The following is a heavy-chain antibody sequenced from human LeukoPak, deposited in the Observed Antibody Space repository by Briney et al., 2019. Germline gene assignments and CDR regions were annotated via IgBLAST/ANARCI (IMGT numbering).Heavy chain of an antibody. V-gene: IGHV3-13*05. Sequence: GGSLRFFFSASGFTSSNYDILWVRQPPCRGLPRVYGIDTSLDPDYLVSVKGRFTISSENALNSLHLLMTVLRGLDLALYYCSRGGSPMDVGGLGTTVTVTS. CDR3: SRGGSPMDV. CDR2: IDTSLDP. D-gene: IGHD3-16*01. J-gene: IGHJ6*02. CDR1: GFTSSNYD.